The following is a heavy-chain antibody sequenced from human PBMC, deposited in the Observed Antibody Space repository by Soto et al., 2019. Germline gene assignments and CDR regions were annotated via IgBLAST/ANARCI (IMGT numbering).Heavy chain of an antibody. V-gene: IGHV3-23*01. J-gene: IGHJ4*02. CDR1: GFTFSSYV. CDR3: VNLYGDYLPTYFGTFDF. D-gene: IGHD4-17*01. Sequence: HPGGSLRLSCAASGFTFSSYVMSWVRQAPGKGLEWVSAITTSGGSTYYADSVKGRFTVSRDNSKDTLYLQMNSLRAEDTAVYYCVNLYGDYLPTYFGTFDFWGLGTLVTVSS. CDR2: ITTSGGST.